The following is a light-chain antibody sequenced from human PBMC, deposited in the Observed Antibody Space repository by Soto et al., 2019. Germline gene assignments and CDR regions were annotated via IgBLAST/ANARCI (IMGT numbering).Light chain of an antibody. Sequence: EVVMTQSPAPLSVSPGERVALSCRASQSVRSNLAWYQQKPGQAHRLLIYDASNRATGIPARFSGSGSGTDFTLTISSLQPDEFATYYCKHYNSYSEAFGQGTKVDIK. CDR1: QSVRSN. CDR3: KHYNSYSEA. J-gene: IGKJ1*01. CDR2: DAS. V-gene: IGKV3D-15*01.